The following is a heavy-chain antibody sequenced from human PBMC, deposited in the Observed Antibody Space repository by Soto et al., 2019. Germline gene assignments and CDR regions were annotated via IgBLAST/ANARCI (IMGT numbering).Heavy chain of an antibody. CDR2: ISYDGSNK. Sequence: QVQLVESGGGVVQPGRSLRLSCAASGFTFSSYGMHWVRQAPGKGLEWVAVISYDGSNKYYADSVKGRFTISRDNSKNTLYLQMNSLRAEDTAVYYCAKDPAIAAPHGDYFDYWGQGTLVTVSS. J-gene: IGHJ4*02. V-gene: IGHV3-30*18. D-gene: IGHD6-6*01. CDR1: GFTFSSYG. CDR3: AKDPAIAAPHGDYFDY.